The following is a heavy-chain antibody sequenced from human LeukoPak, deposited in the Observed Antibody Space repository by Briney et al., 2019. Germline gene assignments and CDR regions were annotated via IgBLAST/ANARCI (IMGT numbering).Heavy chain of an antibody. Sequence: ASVKVSCKASGYTFTSYDINWVRQATGQGLEWMGWMNPNSGNTGYAQKFQGRVTMTRNTSISTAYMELSSLRSDDTAVYYCARAYTRRYDSSGYPWAYWGQGTLVTVSS. J-gene: IGHJ4*02. D-gene: IGHD3-22*01. V-gene: IGHV1-8*01. CDR3: ARAYTRRYDSSGYPWAY. CDR1: GYTFTSYD. CDR2: MNPNSGNT.